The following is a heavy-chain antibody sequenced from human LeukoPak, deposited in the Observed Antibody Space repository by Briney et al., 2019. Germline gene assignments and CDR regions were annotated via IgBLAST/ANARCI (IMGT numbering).Heavy chain of an antibody. D-gene: IGHD3/OR15-3a*01. V-gene: IGHV4-34*01. CDR3: ARGSSIMISLNWFDP. Sequence: SETLSLTCAVYGGSFSGYYWSWIRQPPGKGLEWIGEINHSGSTNYDPSLKSRVTISVDTSKNQFSLKLSSVTAADTAVYCCARGSSIMISLNWFDPWGQGTLVTVSS. CDR2: INHSGST. J-gene: IGHJ5*02. CDR1: GGSFSGYY.